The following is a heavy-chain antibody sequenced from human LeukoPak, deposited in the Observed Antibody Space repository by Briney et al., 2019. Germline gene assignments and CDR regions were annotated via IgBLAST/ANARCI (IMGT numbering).Heavy chain of an antibody. CDR2: IKQDGSEK. J-gene: IGHJ4*02. D-gene: IGHD5-18*01. CDR1: GFTFSSYW. CDR3: ARGRTWIQLTSIQG. V-gene: IGHV3-7*04. Sequence: GGSLRLSCAASGFTFSSYWMTWVRQAPGKGLEWVANIKQDGSEKYYVASVKGRFTISRDNAKNSLYLQMNSLRADDTAVYYCARGRTWIQLTSIQGGGQGTLVTVSS.